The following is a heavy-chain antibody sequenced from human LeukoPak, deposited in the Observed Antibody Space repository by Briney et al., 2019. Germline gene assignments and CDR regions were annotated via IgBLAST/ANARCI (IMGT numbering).Heavy chain of an antibody. V-gene: IGHV6-1*01. Sequence: SQTLSLTCAISGDSVSSNSAAWNWIRQSPSRGLEWLGRTYYRSKWYNDYAVSVKSRITINPDTSKNQFSLQLNSVTPEDTAVYYCARDLDQRAVAGIWFDPWGQGTLVTVSS. J-gene: IGHJ5*02. D-gene: IGHD6-19*01. CDR1: GDSVSSNSAA. CDR3: ARDLDQRAVAGIWFDP. CDR2: TYYRSKWYN.